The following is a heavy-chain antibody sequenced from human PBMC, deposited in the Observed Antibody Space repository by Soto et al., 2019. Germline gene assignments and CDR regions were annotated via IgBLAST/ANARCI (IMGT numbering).Heavy chain of an antibody. V-gene: IGHV4-59*08. J-gene: IGHJ4*02. CDR2: IFSSGST. CDR3: ARQRRDFDY. CDR1: GGSISNYF. Sequence: SETLSLTCTVSGGSISNYFWSWIRQPPGKGLQWIGYIFSSGSTNYNPSLKSRVTISVDTSKNQFSLNLSSVTAADTAVYYCARQRRDFDYWGQGSLVTVSS.